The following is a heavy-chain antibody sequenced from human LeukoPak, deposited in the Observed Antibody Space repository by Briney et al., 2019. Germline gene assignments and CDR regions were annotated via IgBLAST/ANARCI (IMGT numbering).Heavy chain of an antibody. J-gene: IGHJ4*02. Sequence: SETLSLTCTVSGGSIGSYYWSWIRQPAGKGLEWIGYIYYSGSTNYNPSLKSRVTISVDTSKNQFSLKLSSVTAADTAVYYCARDTGGNSPYYFDYWGQGTLVTVSS. CDR1: GGSIGSYY. V-gene: IGHV4-59*01. CDR2: IYYSGST. CDR3: ARDTGGNSPYYFDY. D-gene: IGHD4-23*01.